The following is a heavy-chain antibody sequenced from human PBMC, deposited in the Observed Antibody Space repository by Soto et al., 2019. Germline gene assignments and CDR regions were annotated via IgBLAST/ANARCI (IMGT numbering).Heavy chain of an antibody. CDR1: GFSFSFYA. CDR2: ISGSGEST. Sequence: EVQLLESGGGLVQPGGSLRLSCAASGFSFSFYALSWVRQAPGKGLEWVSGISGSGESTYYADSVKGRFTISRDISKNTLYLQMNTLKTEDTAVYYCAKDAYICSSVSCYRGPDYWGQGTLVTVSS. V-gene: IGHV3-23*01. CDR3: AKDAYICSSVSCYRGPDY. J-gene: IGHJ4*02. D-gene: IGHD2-2*02.